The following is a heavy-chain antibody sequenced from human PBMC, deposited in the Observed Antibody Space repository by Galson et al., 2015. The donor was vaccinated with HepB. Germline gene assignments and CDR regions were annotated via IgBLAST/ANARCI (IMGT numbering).Heavy chain of an antibody. D-gene: IGHD1-7*01. CDR1: GFTFSSYS. CDR2: ISSSSSTI. J-gene: IGHJ6*02. Sequence: SLRLSCAASGFTFSSYSMNWVRQAPGKGLEWVSYISSSSSTIYYADSVKGRFTISRDNAKSSLYLQMNSLRAEDTAVYYCAGGDSWNYGYYYYGMDVWGQGTTVTVSS. V-gene: IGHV3-48*01. CDR3: AGGDSWNYGYYYYGMDV.